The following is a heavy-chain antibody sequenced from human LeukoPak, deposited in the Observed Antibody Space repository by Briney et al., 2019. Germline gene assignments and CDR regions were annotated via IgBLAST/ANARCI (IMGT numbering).Heavy chain of an antibody. CDR3: TRDFGRSSYYFDF. V-gene: IGHV3-7*01. J-gene: IGHJ4*02. D-gene: IGHD3-3*01. Sequence: GGSLRLSCAASGFTFTTYWMSWVRQAPGKGLEWVANIKQDGSEKYYVDSVRGRLTISRDNAENSLFLQMNRLRVEDTAVYYCTRDFGRSSYYFDFWGQGTLVTVSS. CDR1: GFTFTTYW. CDR2: IKQDGSEK.